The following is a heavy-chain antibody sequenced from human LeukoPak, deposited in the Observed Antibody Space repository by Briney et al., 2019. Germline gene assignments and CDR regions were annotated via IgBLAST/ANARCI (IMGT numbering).Heavy chain of an antibody. CDR2: FDPEDGET. V-gene: IGHV1-24*01. CDR1: GYTLTELS. D-gene: IGHD6-19*01. Sequence: ASVKVSCKVSGYTLTELSMHWVRQAPGKGLEWMGGFDPEDGETIYAQRFQGRVTMTEDTSTDTAYMELSSLRSEDTAVYYCATGLSSGWYSFFDYWGQGTLVTVSS. CDR3: ATGLSSGWYSFFDY. J-gene: IGHJ4*02.